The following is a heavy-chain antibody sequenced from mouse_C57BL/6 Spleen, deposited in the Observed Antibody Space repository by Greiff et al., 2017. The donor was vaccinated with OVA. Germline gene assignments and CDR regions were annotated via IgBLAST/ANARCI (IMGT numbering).Heavy chain of an antibody. V-gene: IGHV1-55*01. Sequence: VKLQQPGAELVKPGASVKMSCKASGYTFTSYWITWVKQRPGQGLEWIGDIYPGSGSTNYNEKFKSKATLTVDTSSSTAYMQLSSLTSEDSAVYYCARRIYYGYDFDYWGQGTTLTVSS. CDR3: ARRIYYGYDFDY. J-gene: IGHJ2*01. D-gene: IGHD2-2*01. CDR1: GYTFTSYW. CDR2: IYPGSGST.